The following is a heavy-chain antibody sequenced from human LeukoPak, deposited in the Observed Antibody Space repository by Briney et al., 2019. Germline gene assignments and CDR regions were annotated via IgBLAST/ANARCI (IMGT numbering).Heavy chain of an antibody. CDR2: IHRGGNT. Sequence: GGSLRLSCAASGFNVRGNYMSWVRQAPGKGLDWLSVIHRGGNTYYADSVKGRFTISRDSSKNTVFLQMDSLRAEDTAVYYCARDPGYGLGVDYGDYWGQGTLVTVSS. CDR1: GFNVRGNY. V-gene: IGHV3-66*01. J-gene: IGHJ4*02. D-gene: IGHD3-10*01. CDR3: ARDPGYGLGVDYGDY.